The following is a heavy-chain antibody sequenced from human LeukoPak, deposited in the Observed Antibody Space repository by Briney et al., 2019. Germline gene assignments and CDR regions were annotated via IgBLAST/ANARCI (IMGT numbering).Heavy chain of an antibody. D-gene: IGHD1-26*01. CDR1: GYTFTSYG. CDR2: IIPIFGTA. Sequence: ASVKVSCKASGYTFTSYGISWVRQAPGQGLEWMGRIIPIFGTANYAQKFQGRVTITTDESTSTAYMELSSLRSEDTAVYYCARDLSGSYLDYWGQGTLVTVSS. V-gene: IGHV1-69*05. J-gene: IGHJ4*02. CDR3: ARDLSGSYLDY.